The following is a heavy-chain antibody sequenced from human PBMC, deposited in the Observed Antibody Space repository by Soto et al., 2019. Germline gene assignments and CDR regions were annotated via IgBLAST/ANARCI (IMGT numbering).Heavy chain of an antibody. Sequence: EVQLVESGGGLVKPGGSLRLSCAASGFTFSNAWMSWVRQAPGKGLEWVGRIKSKTDGGTTDYAAPVKGRFTISRDDSKNTLYLQMNSLKTEDTAVYYCTAEQWPALLHYWYCDLWGRGTLVTVSS. CDR2: IKSKTDGGTT. D-gene: IGHD6-19*01. CDR3: TAEQWPALLHYWYCDL. CDR1: GFTFSNAW. J-gene: IGHJ2*01. V-gene: IGHV3-15*01.